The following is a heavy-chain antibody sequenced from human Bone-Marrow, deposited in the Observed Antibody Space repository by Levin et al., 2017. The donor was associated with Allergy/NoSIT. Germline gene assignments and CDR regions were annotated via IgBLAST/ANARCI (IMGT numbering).Heavy chain of an antibody. CDR3: ARTGHHSGTWSYYFDY. D-gene: IGHD6-13*01. V-gene: IGHV4-61*08. CDR2: IYYVGST. Sequence: PSETLSLTCTVSGASISSADHSWSWIRQPPGKGLEWIGYIYYVGSTNYNPSVKSRVTMSVDRSKNQFSLKLNSVTAADTAFYYCARTGHHSGTWSYYFDYWGQGALVTVSS. CDR1: GASISSADHS. J-gene: IGHJ4*02.